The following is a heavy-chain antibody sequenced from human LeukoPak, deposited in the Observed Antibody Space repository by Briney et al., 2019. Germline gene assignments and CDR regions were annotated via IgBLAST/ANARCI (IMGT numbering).Heavy chain of an antibody. Sequence: GGSLRLSYAASGFTFSSYAMHWVRQAPGKGLEWVAVISYDGSNKYYADSVKGRFTISRDNSKNTLYLQMNSLRAEDTAVYYCARAPRVPAAITPAEYFQHWGQGTLVTVSS. CDR1: GFTFSSYA. V-gene: IGHV3-30*01. CDR2: ISYDGSNK. CDR3: ARAPRVPAAITPAEYFQH. D-gene: IGHD2-2*02. J-gene: IGHJ1*01.